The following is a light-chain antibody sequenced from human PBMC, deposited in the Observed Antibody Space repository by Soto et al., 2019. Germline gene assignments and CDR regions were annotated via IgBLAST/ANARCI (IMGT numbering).Light chain of an antibody. CDR2: QAA. J-gene: IGKJ4*01. CDR1: QNISSW. CDR3: QHYNLNSLS. Sequence: DIQMTQSPSTLSASIGDRVTITCRASQNISSWLSWYQQKQGQAPNLRIYQAAILESGFPSRFSGCGSGTEFSLTISSLQPDACETFYFQHYNLNSLSFGGGTKVELK. V-gene: IGKV1-5*03.